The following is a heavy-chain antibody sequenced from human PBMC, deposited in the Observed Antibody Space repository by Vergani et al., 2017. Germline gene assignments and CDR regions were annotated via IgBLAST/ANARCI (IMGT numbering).Heavy chain of an antibody. D-gene: IGHD5-12*01. CDR3: AKPWGYSGYDYAFDI. CDR1: GFTFSSYG. CDR2: ISYDGSNK. J-gene: IGHJ3*02. V-gene: IGHV3-30*18. Sequence: QVQLVESGGGVVQPGRSLRLSCAASGFTFSSYGMHWVRQAPGKGLEWVAVISYDGSNKYYADSVKGRFTISRDNSKNTLYLQMNSLRAEDTAVYYCAKPWGYSGYDYAFDIWGQGTMVTVSA.